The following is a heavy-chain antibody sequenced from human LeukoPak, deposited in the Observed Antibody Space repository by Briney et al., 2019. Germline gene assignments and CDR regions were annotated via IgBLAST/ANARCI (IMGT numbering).Heavy chain of an antibody. CDR2: IYYSGST. CDR3: ARNLGGSSWVFDY. Sequence: SETLSLTCTVSGGSISSYYWSWIRQPPGKGLEWIGYIYYSGSTNYNPSLKSRATISVDTSKNQFSLKLSSVTAADTAVYYCARNLGGSSWVFDYWGQGTLVTVSS. D-gene: IGHD6-13*01. V-gene: IGHV4-59*01. J-gene: IGHJ4*02. CDR1: GGSISSYY.